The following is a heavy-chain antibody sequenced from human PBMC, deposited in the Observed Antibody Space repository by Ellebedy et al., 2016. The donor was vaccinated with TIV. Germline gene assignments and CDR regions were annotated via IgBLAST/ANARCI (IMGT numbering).Heavy chain of an antibody. CDR2: IAWGGNE. D-gene: IGHD5-24*01. CDR3: ARTPFVGMATMEGFFDY. V-gene: IGHV2-70*11. CDR1: GFSLSTSGMC. J-gene: IGHJ4*02. Sequence: SGPTLVKPTQTLTLTCTFSGFSLSTSGMCVSWIRQPPGKALEWLARIAWGGNEYYSPSLKTRLSISRDTSKNQVVLTMTNVDPVDTATYYCARTPFVGMATMEGFFDYWGQGTLVTVSS.